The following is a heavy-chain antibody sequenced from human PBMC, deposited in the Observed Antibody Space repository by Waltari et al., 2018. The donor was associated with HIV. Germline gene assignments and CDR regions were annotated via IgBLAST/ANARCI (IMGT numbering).Heavy chain of an antibody. CDR3: ASGYSSSWRSDYYYYGMDV. D-gene: IGHD6-13*01. Sequence: EVQLVESGGGLVQPGGSLRLSCAASGFTFSSYWMTWVRQAPGKGLVWVSRINSDGSSTSYADSVKGRFTISRDNAKNTLYLQMNSLRAEDTAVYYCASGYSSSWRSDYYYYGMDVWGQGTTVTVSS. J-gene: IGHJ6*02. CDR1: GFTFSSYW. CDR2: INSDGSST. V-gene: IGHV3-74*01.